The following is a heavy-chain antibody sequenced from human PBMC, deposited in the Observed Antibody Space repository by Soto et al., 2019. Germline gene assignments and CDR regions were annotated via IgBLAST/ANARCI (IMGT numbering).Heavy chain of an antibody. Sequence: ASVKVSCKTSGYSFTTYFMHWVRQAPGQRLEWMGWINTGNGDTKYSQQFQGRVTIARGTSASTTYMELSSLRSEDTAVYYCARPYSNSWSTYFDYWGQGTLVTVSS. V-gene: IGHV1-3*04. D-gene: IGHD6-13*01. J-gene: IGHJ4*02. CDR1: GYSFTTYF. CDR2: INTGNGDT. CDR3: ARPYSNSWSTYFDY.